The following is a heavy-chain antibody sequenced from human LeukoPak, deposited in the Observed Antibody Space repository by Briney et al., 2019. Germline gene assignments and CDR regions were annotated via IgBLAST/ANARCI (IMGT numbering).Heavy chain of an antibody. CDR1: AGSMSTYY. CDR3: ARVTRIQIWSGLHFDI. V-gene: IGHV4-59*01. D-gene: IGHD5-18*01. Sequence: PSETLSLTCSVSAGSMSTYYWSWIRQPPGKGLEWIGYIYYTGRTSYNPSLMSRVTISVDTSKNQFSLKLSSVTAADTAVYYCARVTRIQIWSGLHFDIWGQGTMVAVSS. J-gene: IGHJ3*02. CDR2: IYYTGRT.